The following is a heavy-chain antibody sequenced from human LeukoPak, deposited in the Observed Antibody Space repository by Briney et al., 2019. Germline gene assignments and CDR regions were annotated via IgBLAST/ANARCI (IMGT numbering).Heavy chain of an antibody. D-gene: IGHD6-19*01. Sequence: PSETLSLTCAVYGGSFSGYYWSWIRQPPGKGLEWIGEINHSGSTNYNPSLKSRVTISVDTSKNQFSLKLSSVTAADTAVYYCAGGIGGWVKYYYGMDVWGQGTTVTVSS. V-gene: IGHV4-34*01. J-gene: IGHJ6*02. CDR3: AGGIGGWVKYYYGMDV. CDR2: INHSGST. CDR1: GGSFSGYY.